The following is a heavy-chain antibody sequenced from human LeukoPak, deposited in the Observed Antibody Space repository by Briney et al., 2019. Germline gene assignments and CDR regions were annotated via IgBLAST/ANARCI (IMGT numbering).Heavy chain of an antibody. CDR3: AKEAYSSGWLYYYYGMDV. CDR1: GFTFSSYA. D-gene: IGHD6-19*01. J-gene: IGHJ6*02. Sequence: GGSLRLSCAASGFTFSSYAMSWVRQAPGKGLEWVSAISGSGGSTYYADSVKGRFTISRDNSKNTLYLQMNSLRAEDTAVYYCAKEAYSSGWLYYYYGMDVWGQGTTVTVSS. CDR2: ISGSGGST. V-gene: IGHV3-23*01.